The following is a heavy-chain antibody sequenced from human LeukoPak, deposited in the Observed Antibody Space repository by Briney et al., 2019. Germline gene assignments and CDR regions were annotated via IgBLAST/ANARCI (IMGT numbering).Heavy chain of an antibody. J-gene: IGHJ4*02. V-gene: IGHV3-9*01. D-gene: IGHD2-15*01. CDR3: AKDSGGLYCSGGSCYYYDY. CDR1: GFTFDDYA. CDR2: ISWNSGSI. Sequence: GRSLRLSCAASGFTFDDYAMHWVRQAPGKGLEWVSGISWNSGSIGYADSVKGRFTISRDNAKNTLYLQMNSLRAEDTALYYCAKDSGGLYCSGGSCYYYDYWGQGTLVTVSS.